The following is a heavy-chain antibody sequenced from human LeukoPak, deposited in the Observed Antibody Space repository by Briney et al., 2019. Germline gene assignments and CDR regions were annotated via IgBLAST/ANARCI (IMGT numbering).Heavy chain of an antibody. Sequence: PGGSLRLSCAASGFTFSSYAMSWVRQAPGKGLEWVSAISGSGGSTYYADSVKGRFTISRDNSKNTLYLQMSSLRAEDTAVYYCAKEGDSTMIVVVITFHFDYWGQGTLVTVSS. CDR3: AKEGDSTMIVVVITFHFDY. CDR2: ISGSGGST. CDR1: GFTFSSYA. V-gene: IGHV3-23*01. J-gene: IGHJ4*02. D-gene: IGHD3-22*01.